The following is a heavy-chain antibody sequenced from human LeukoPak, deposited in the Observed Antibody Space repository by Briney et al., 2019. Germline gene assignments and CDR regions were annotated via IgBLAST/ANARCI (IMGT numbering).Heavy chain of an antibody. D-gene: IGHD2-2*01. CDR3: AREGTHIVVVPAAMHYYYYYMDV. Sequence: PGGSLRLSCAASGFTFSSYSMNWVRQAPGKGLEWVSSISSSSSYIYYADSVKGRFTISRDNAKNSLYLQVNSLRAEDTAVYYCAREGTHIVVVPAAMHYYYYYMDVWGKGTTVTVSS. CDR2: ISSSSSYI. J-gene: IGHJ6*03. V-gene: IGHV3-21*01. CDR1: GFTFSSYS.